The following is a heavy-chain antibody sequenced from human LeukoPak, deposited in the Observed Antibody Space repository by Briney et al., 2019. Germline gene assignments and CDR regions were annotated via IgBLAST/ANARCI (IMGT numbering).Heavy chain of an antibody. CDR3: ARDRKPGYCSSASCPPPFFDF. CDR1: GYTFTTYY. J-gene: IGHJ4*02. CDR2: INPNGGGT. V-gene: IGHV1-46*01. Sequence: ASVKVSCKASGYTFTTYYMHWVRQAPGQGLEWMGLINPNGGGTSYAQGFQGRVIMTRDMSTSTVYMELISLRSEDTAVYFCARDRKPGYCSSASCPPPFFDFWGQGTLVTVSS. D-gene: IGHD2-2*01.